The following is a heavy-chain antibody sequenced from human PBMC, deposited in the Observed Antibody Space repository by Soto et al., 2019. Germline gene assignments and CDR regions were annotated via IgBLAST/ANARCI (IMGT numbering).Heavy chain of an antibody. CDR2: IVVGSGNT. CDR1: GFTFTSSA. J-gene: IGHJ6*02. CDR3: AAMYYDILTGYYYYGMDV. D-gene: IGHD3-9*01. V-gene: IGHV1-58*02. Sequence: QMQLVQSGPEVKKPGTSVKVSCKASGFTFTSSAMQWVRQARGQRLEWIGWIVVGSGNTNYAQKFQERVTITRDMSTSTAYMELRSLRSEDTAVYYCAAMYYDILTGYYYYGMDVWGQGTTVTVSS.